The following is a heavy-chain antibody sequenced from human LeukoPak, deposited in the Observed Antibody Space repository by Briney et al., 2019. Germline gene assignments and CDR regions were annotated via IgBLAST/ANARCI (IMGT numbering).Heavy chain of an antibody. Sequence: SETLSVTCAVYGESFSGYYWSWIRQPPGKGLEWIGEINHSGSTNYNPSLKSRVTISVDTSKNQFSLRLSSVTAADTAVYYCARGSRRYFDPSYYFDYWGQGTLVTVSS. CDR1: GESFSGYY. CDR2: INHSGST. D-gene: IGHD3-9*01. V-gene: IGHV4-34*01. CDR3: ARGSRRYFDPSYYFDY. J-gene: IGHJ4*02.